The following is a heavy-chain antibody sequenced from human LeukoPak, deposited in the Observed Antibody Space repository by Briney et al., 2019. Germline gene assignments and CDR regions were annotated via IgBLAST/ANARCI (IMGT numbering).Heavy chain of an antibody. V-gene: IGHV4-59*01. Sequence: SETLSLTCSVSGGSISSYYWSWIRQPPGKGLEWIGYIYYSGSTNYNPSLKSRVTISVDTSKNQFSLKLSSVTAADTAVYYCARDYYGSGSYYYAFDIWGQGTMVTVSS. J-gene: IGHJ3*02. CDR3: ARDYYGSGSYYYAFDI. CDR1: GGSISSYY. CDR2: IYYSGST. D-gene: IGHD3-10*01.